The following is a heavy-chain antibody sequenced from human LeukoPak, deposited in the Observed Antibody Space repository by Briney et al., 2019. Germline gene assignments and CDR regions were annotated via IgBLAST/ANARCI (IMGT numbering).Heavy chain of an antibody. CDR3: ARAPAGCGGTCAFDY. J-gene: IGHJ4*02. V-gene: IGHV4-4*07. CDR1: GGSITNSF. CDR2: IYSSGRT. Sequence: SETLSLTCTVSGGSITNSFWSWIRQPAGKGLEWLGRIYSSGRTNYNPSLKSQVTLSLDTSKNQISLKLTSVTAADTAVYYCARAPAGCGGTCAFDYWGQGALVTVSS. D-gene: IGHD2-15*01.